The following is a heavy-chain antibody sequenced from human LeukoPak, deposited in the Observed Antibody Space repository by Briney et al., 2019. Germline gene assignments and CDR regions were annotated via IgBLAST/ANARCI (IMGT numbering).Heavy chain of an antibody. V-gene: IGHV4-59*01. Sequence: PSETLSLTCTVSGGSISSYYWSWIRQPPGKGLEWIGYIYYSGSTNYNPSLKSRVTISVDTSKNQFSLKLSSVTAADTAVYYCARGVRGYSGYDYYYFDYWGQGTLVTVSS. D-gene: IGHD5-12*01. CDR2: IYYSGST. CDR3: ARGVRGYSGYDYYYFDY. CDR1: GGSISSYY. J-gene: IGHJ4*02.